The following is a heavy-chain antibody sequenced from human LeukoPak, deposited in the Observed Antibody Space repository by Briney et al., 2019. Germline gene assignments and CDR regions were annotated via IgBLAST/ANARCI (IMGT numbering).Heavy chain of an antibody. J-gene: IGHJ4*02. D-gene: IGHD3-22*01. Sequence: PSETLSLTCTVSGGSISSSSYYWGWIRQPPGKGLEWIGSIYYSGSTYYNPSLKSRVTISVDTSKNQFSLKLSSVTAADTAVYYCARDRGYYDSSGDQYYFDYWGQGTLVTVSS. CDR2: IYYSGST. CDR1: GGSISSSSYY. V-gene: IGHV4-39*02. CDR3: ARDRGYYDSSGDQYYFDY.